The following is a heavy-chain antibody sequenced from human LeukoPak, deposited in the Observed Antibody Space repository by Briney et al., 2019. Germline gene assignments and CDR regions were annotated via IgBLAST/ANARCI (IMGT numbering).Heavy chain of an antibody. CDR3: AKGGYCRGESCPYYDGMDV. CDR1: GFTFSSYA. CDR2: ISGSGTNT. Sequence: GGSLILSCAASGFTFSSYAMSWVRQAPGKGLEWVSGISGSGTNTYYADTVKGRFSITRDNPENTLYLQMNSLRVDDTATYYCAKGGYCRGESCPYYDGMDVWGQGTTVTVSS. J-gene: IGHJ6*02. V-gene: IGHV3-23*01. D-gene: IGHD2-15*01.